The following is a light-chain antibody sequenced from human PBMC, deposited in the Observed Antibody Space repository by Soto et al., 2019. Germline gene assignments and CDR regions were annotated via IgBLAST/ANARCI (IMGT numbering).Light chain of an antibody. CDR1: QSVKSS. Sequence: EIMMTQSPATPSVFLWEKATPSCRASQSVKSSLAWYQQKPGQAPRLLIYGASTRATGIPARFSGSGSGTEFALTISNLQSEDFAVYYCQQYNTWPRTFGQGTKVDI. CDR2: GAS. V-gene: IGKV3-15*01. CDR3: QQYNTWPRT. J-gene: IGKJ1*01.